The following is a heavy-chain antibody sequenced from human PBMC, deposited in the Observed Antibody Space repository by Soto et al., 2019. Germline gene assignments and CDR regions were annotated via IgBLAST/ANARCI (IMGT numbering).Heavy chain of an antibody. CDR1: GGSISSYY. J-gene: IGHJ6*02. CDR3: ASLSQLVLHPVYYYYGMDV. V-gene: IGHV4-59*01. Sequence: SETLSLTCTVSGGSISSYYWSWIRQPPGKGLGWIGYIYYSGSTNYNPSLKSRVTISVDTSKNQFSLKLSSVTAADTAVYYCASLSQLVLHPVYYYYGMDVWGQGTTVTVS. D-gene: IGHD6-13*01. CDR2: IYYSGST.